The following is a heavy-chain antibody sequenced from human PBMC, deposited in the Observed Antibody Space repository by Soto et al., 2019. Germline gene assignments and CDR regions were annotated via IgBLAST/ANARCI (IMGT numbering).Heavy chain of an antibody. CDR2: IYYSGST. Sequence: SETLSLTCTVSGGSISSGGYYWSWIRQHPGKGLEWIGYIYYSGSTYYNPSLKSRVTISVDTSKNQFSLKLSSVTAADTAVYYCARDPSYYDFWSGYYPLVMDVWGQGTTVTVSS. D-gene: IGHD3-3*01. J-gene: IGHJ6*02. CDR3: ARDPSYYDFWSGYYPLVMDV. V-gene: IGHV4-31*03. CDR1: GGSISSGGYY.